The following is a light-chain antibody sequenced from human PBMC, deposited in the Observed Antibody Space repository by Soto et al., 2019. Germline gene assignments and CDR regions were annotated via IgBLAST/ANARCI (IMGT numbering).Light chain of an antibody. V-gene: IGKV3-20*01. CDR3: QQYGSSPPCT. CDR1: QSVSSNY. J-gene: IGKJ2*02. CDR2: GAS. Sequence: EMVLTQSPGTLSLSPGERATLSCRARQSVSSNYLAWYQQRPGQAPRLLIYGASSRATGIPDRFSGSGSGTDFTLTISRLEPADFAVYYCQQYGSSPPCTFGQGTKVEIK.